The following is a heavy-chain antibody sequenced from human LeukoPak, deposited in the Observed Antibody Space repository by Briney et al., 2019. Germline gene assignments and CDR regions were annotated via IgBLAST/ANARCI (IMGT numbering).Heavy chain of an antibody. Sequence: PGGSLRLSCAASGFTFSSYGMHWVRQAPGKGLEWVAFIRYDGSNKYYADSVKGRSTISRDNSKNTLYLQMNSLRAEDTAVYYCAKDRPSIVVVPAASPDIWGQGIMITVSS. D-gene: IGHD2-2*01. CDR1: GFTFSSYG. V-gene: IGHV3-30*02. J-gene: IGHJ3*02. CDR2: IRYDGSNK. CDR3: AKDRPSIVVVPAASPDI.